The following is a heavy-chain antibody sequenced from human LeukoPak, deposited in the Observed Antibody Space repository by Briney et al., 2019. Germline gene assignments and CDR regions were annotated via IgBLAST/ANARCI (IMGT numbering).Heavy chain of an antibody. CDR1: GFTFSNYG. D-gene: IGHD3-22*01. CDR3: AKARGLIGGAFDI. CDR2: ISGSGASI. J-gene: IGHJ3*02. Sequence: PGGSLRLSCGASGFTFSNYGMSWVRQAPGKGLEWVSGISGSGASIYYAESAKGRFTISRDNSKNSLYLQMNSLRTEDTALYYCAKARGLIGGAFDIWGQGTMVTVSS. V-gene: IGHV3-23*01.